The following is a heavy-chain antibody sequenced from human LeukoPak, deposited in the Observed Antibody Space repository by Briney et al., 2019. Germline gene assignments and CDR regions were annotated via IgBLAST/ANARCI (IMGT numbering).Heavy chain of an antibody. CDR2: ISYDGSNK. D-gene: IGHD6-13*01. CDR1: GFTFSSYG. Sequence: GGSLRLSCAASGFTFSSYGMHWVRQAPGKGLEWVAVISYDGSNKYYADSVKGRFTISRDNSKNTLYLQMNSLRAEDTAVYYCATTGYSSRNYWGQGTLVTVSS. J-gene: IGHJ4*02. CDR3: ATTGYSSRNY. V-gene: IGHV3-30*03.